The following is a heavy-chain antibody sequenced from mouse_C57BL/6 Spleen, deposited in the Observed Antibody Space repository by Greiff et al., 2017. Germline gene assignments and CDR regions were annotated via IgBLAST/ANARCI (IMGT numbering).Heavy chain of an antibody. CDR3: TGGILYYSNSGY. CDR2: IRLKSDNYAT. D-gene: IGHD2-5*01. V-gene: IGHV6-3*01. Sequence: EVKLLESGGGLVQPGGSMKLSCVASGFTFSNYWMNWVRQSPEKGLEWVAQIRLKSDNYATHYAESVKGRFTISRDDSKSSVYLQMNNLRAEDTGIYYCTGGILYYSNSGYWGQGTTLTVSS. J-gene: IGHJ2*01. CDR1: GFTFSNYW.